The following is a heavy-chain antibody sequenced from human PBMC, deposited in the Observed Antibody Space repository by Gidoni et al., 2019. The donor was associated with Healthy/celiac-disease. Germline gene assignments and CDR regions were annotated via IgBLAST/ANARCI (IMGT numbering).Heavy chain of an antibody. V-gene: IGHV1-69*01. CDR2: IIPIFGTA. D-gene: IGHD2-21*02. CDR1: GGTFRSYA. Sequence: QVQLVQSGAEVKKPGSSVKVSCKASGGTFRSYAISWVRQAPGQGLEWMGGIIPIFGTANYAQKFQGRVTITADESTSTAYMELSSLRSEDTAVYYCARGGLYCGGDCYYDAFDIWGQGTMVTVSS. J-gene: IGHJ3*02. CDR3: ARGGLYCGGDCYYDAFDI.